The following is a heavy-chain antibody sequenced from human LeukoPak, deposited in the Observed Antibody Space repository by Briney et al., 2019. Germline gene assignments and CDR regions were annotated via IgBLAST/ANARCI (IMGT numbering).Heavy chain of an antibody. D-gene: IGHD2-21*02. CDR3: ASDYCGGDCPFGAFDI. J-gene: IGHJ3*02. V-gene: IGHV3-30*02. CDR2: IRYDGGNK. Sequence: GGSLRLSCAASGFTFTSYGMHWVRQAPGKGLEWVAFIRYDGGNKYYADSVKGRFTISRDNSKNTLYLQMNSLRAEDTAVYYCASDYCGGDCPFGAFDIWGQGTMVTVSS. CDR1: GFTFTSYG.